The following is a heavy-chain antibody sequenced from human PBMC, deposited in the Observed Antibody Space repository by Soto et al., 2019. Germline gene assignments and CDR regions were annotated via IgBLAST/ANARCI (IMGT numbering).Heavy chain of an antibody. V-gene: IGHV3-33*01. CDR2: IWYDGSNK. CDR3: ALVLDDSSGYGY. Sequence: GGSLRLSCAASGFTFSSYGMHWVRQAPGKGLEWVAVIWYDGSNKYYADSVKGRFTISRDNSKNTLYLQMNSLRAEDTAVYYCALVLDDSSGYGYWGQGTLVTVSS. CDR1: GFTFSSYG. D-gene: IGHD3-22*01. J-gene: IGHJ4*02.